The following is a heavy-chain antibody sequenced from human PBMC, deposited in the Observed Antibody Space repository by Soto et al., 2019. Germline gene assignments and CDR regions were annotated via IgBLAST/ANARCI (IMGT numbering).Heavy chain of an antibody. CDR1: GYSISSGYY. Sequence: PSETLSLTCAVSGYSISSGYYWGWIRQPPGKGLEWIGSIYHGGSTYYNPSLKSRVTISVDTSKNQFSLKLSSVTAADTAVYYCARTYIVVPPRGGPGWFDPWGQGTLVTVSS. CDR2: IYHGGST. D-gene: IGHD2-2*01. CDR3: ARTYIVVPPRGGPGWFDP. V-gene: IGHV4-38-2*01. J-gene: IGHJ5*02.